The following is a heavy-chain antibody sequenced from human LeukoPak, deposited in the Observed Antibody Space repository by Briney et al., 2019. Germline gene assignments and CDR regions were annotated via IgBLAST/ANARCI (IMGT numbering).Heavy chain of an antibody. CDR3: ARISSWYKGGFDY. CDR2: ISSSGSTI. Sequence: QPGRSLRLSCAASGFTFSSYEMNWVRQAPGKGLEWVSYISSSGSTIYYADSVKGRFTVSRDNAKNSLYLQMNSLRAEDTAVYYCARISSWYKGGFDYWGQGTLVTVPS. D-gene: IGHD6-13*01. V-gene: IGHV3-48*03. CDR1: GFTFSSYE. J-gene: IGHJ4*02.